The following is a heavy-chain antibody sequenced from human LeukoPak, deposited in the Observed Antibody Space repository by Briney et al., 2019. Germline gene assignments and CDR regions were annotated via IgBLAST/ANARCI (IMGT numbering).Heavy chain of an antibody. V-gene: IGHV3-7*01. J-gene: IGHJ4*02. Sequence: GGSLRLSCAASGFTFSNYWMSWVRQAPGKGLEFMANIKEAGSEKYYVDSVKGRFTISRDNAKNSLYLQMNSLRAEDTAVYFCAGGSGWVTDSWGQGTLVTVSA. CDR2: IKEAGSEK. D-gene: IGHD6-19*01. CDR3: AGGSGWVTDS. CDR1: GFTFSNYW.